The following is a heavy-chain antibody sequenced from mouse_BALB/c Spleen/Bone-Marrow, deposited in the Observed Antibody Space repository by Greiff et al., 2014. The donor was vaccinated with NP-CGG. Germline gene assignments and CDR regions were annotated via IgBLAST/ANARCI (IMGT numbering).Heavy chain of an antibody. CDR3: ASVYNDGRGYARDY. J-gene: IGHJ4*01. Sequence: VQRVESGAELVRPGSSVRISCAASGYAFSNYGMNWVKQRPGQGLEWIGQIYPGDGETNYNGEFEGRVTLTADKSSSTAYMQVSSLTSEDSAVYFCASVYNDGRGYARDYWGQGTSVTVSS. CDR1: GYAFSNYG. V-gene: IGHV1-80*01. CDR2: IYPGDGET. D-gene: IGHD2-3*01.